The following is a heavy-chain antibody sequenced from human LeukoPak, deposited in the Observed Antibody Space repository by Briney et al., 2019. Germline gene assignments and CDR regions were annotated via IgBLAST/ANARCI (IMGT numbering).Heavy chain of an antibody. CDR2: INPSGGST. CDR1: GYTFTSYY. D-gene: IGHD4-17*01. V-gene: IGHV1-46*01. J-gene: IGHJ3*02. CDR3: AGDDYGDYVGENAFDI. Sequence: GASVKVSCKASGYTFTSYYMHWVRQAPGQGLEWMGIINPSGGSTSYAQKFQGRVTMTRDTSTSTVYMELSSLRSEDTAVYYCAGDDYGDYVGENAFDIWGQGTMVTVSS.